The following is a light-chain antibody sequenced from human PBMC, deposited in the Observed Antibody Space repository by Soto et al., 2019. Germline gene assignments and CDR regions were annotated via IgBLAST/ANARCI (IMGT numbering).Light chain of an antibody. CDR3: GTWDSSLSAGFYV. Sequence: QSVLTQPPSVSAAPGQKVTISCSGSSSNIGNNYVSWYQQLPGTAPKLLIYDNNKRPSGIPDRFSGSKSGTSATLGITGLQTGDEADYYCGTWDSSLSAGFYVFGTWTQVTVL. CDR1: SSNIGNNY. CDR2: DNN. V-gene: IGLV1-51*01. J-gene: IGLJ1*01.